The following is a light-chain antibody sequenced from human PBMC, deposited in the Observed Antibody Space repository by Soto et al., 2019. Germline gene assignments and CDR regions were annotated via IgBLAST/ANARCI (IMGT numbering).Light chain of an antibody. Sequence: AIQVTQSPSSLSASVGDRVTITCRASQAIRTDLGWYQQKPGKAPKLLIFAASNLYSGVPSRFTGSGSGTDFTLTINNLHAEDFATNSCLQDYSYPRTFGQGTKVDIK. J-gene: IGKJ1*01. V-gene: IGKV1-6*01. CDR1: QAIRTD. CDR3: LQDYSYPRT. CDR2: AAS.